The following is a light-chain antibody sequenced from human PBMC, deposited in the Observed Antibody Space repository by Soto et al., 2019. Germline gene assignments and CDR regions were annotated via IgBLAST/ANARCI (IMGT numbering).Light chain of an antibody. Sequence: QSVLTQPASVSGSPGQSITISCSGTSRDIGAYNLVSWYQQPPGKVPKLLIYEVRNRPSGISYRFSGSKSGTTASLTISSLLPEDEADYYCSTYTSRSTLVFGGGTKLTVL. CDR2: EVR. CDR3: STYTSRSTLV. J-gene: IGLJ2*01. V-gene: IGLV2-14*01. CDR1: SRDIGAYNL.